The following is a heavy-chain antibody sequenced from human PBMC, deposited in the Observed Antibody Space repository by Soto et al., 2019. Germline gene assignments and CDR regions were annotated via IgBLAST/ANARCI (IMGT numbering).Heavy chain of an antibody. CDR2: IWYDGSNK. CDR1: GFTFSSYG. J-gene: IGHJ6*02. CDR3: ARGIVVVPAAIPYYYGMDV. D-gene: IGHD2-2*01. V-gene: IGHV3-33*01. Sequence: GGSLRLACAASGFTFSSYGMHWVRQAPGKGLEWVAVIWYDGSNKYYADSVKGRFTISRDNSKNTLYLQMNSLRAEDTAVYYCARGIVVVPAAIPYYYGMDVWGQGTTVTVSS.